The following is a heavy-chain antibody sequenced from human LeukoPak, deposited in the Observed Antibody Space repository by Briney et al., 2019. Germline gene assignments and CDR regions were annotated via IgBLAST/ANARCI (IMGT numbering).Heavy chain of an antibody. D-gene: IGHD4-23*01. CDR2: INPNSGGT. Sequence: ASVKVSCKASGGTFSSYAISWVRQAPGQGLEWMGWINPNSGGTNYAQKLQGRVTMTTDTSTSTAYMELRSLTSEDTAVYYCATELRWKDHWGQGTLVTVSS. V-gene: IGHV1-18*01. CDR3: ATELRWKDH. CDR1: GGTFSSYA. J-gene: IGHJ4*02.